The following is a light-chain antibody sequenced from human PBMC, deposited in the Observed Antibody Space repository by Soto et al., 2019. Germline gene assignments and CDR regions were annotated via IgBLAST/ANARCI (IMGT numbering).Light chain of an antibody. Sequence: EIVLTQSPGTLSLSPGERATLSCRASQSVSSTYLAWYQQKPGQAPRLLIYGASSRATGIPDRFSGSGSGTDFTLTISRTEPEDFAVYYCQQFGSSPPVTFGGGTKVEIK. CDR3: QQFGSSPPVT. V-gene: IGKV3-20*01. CDR1: QSVSSTY. CDR2: GAS. J-gene: IGKJ4*01.